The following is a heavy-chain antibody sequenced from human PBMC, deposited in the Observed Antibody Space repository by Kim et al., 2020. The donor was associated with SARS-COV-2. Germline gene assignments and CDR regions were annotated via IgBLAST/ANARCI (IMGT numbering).Heavy chain of an antibody. Sequence: GGSLRLSCATSGFTFTSYRIHWVRQVRGKGLVWVSDINNDGSITRYADAVKGRFTISRDNAKNTVYLQMNSLGAEDTVLYYCARDGPGTFDIWGQGTMVTVSS. J-gene: IGHJ3*02. CDR2: INNDGSIT. CDR1: GFTFTSYR. CDR3: ARDGPGTFDI. V-gene: IGHV3-74*01.